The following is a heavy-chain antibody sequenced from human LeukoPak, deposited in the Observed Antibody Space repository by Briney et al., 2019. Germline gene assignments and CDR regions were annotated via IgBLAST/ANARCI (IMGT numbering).Heavy chain of an antibody. Sequence: GGSLRLSCTASGFSFSGHWMHWARQLPGKGLVWVSRISPTGSTTSYADSVKGRFTVSRDNAKNTLYLQMNSLRAEDTAVYYCAKKGDSSGWFYYFDYWGQGTLATVSS. CDR3: AKKGDSSGWFYYFDY. V-gene: IGHV3-74*01. CDR2: ISPTGSTT. CDR1: GFSFSGHW. D-gene: IGHD6-19*01. J-gene: IGHJ4*02.